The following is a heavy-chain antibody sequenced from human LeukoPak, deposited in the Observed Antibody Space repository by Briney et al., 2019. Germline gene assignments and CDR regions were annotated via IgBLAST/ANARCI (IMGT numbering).Heavy chain of an antibody. CDR3: ARGKGSMVRGVLNWFDP. J-gene: IGHJ5*02. V-gene: IGHV4-34*01. CDR1: GGSFSGYY. D-gene: IGHD3-10*01. Sequence: SETLSLTCAVYGGSFSGYYWSWIRQPPGKGLEWIGEINHSGSTNYNPSLKSRVTISVDTSKNQFSLKLSSVTAADTAVYYCARGKGSMVRGVLNWFDPWGQGTLVTVSS. CDR2: INHSGST.